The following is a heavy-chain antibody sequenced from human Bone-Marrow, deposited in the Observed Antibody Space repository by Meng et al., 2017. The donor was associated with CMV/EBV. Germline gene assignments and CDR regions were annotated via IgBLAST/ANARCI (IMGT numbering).Heavy chain of an antibody. CDR2: IYYSGST. J-gene: IGHJ6*02. Sequence: GSLRLSCAASGFTFSSYWMSWVRQAPGKGLEWIGSIYYSGSTNYNPSLKSRVTISVDTSKKQFSLKLTSVTAADTAVYYCASSDRRASDYYYGIDVWGHGTTVTVSS. V-gene: IGHV4-4*02. CDR3: ASSDRRASDYYYGIDV. CDR1: GFTFSSYW. D-gene: IGHD3-22*01.